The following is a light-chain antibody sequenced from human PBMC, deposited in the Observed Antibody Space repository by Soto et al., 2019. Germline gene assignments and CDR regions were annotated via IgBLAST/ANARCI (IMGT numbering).Light chain of an antibody. Sequence: QSALTQPASVSGSPGQSITISCTGTSSDVGAYNYVSWYQQHPGKAPKLMIYDVSDRPSGVSNRFSSSKSGNTASLTISGLQAEDEADYYCSSYTTSSTVLFGGGTKLTVL. V-gene: IGLV2-14*01. CDR3: SSYTTSSTVL. J-gene: IGLJ2*01. CDR2: DVS. CDR1: SSDVGAYNY.